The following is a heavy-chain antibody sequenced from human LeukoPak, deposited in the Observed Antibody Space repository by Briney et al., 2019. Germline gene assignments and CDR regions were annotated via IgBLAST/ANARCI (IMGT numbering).Heavy chain of an antibody. CDR3: AGGRDVYRY. D-gene: IGHD5-24*01. V-gene: IGHV3-7*01. J-gene: IGHJ4*02. CDR1: GFTFSSYW. CDR2: IKQEGSEK. Sequence: GGSLRLSCAASGFTFSSYWMTWVRQAPGQGLEWVANIKQEGSEKYYVDPVKGRFTISRDNAKNSLYLQMNSLRAEDTAVYYCAGGRDVYRYWGQGTLVTVSS.